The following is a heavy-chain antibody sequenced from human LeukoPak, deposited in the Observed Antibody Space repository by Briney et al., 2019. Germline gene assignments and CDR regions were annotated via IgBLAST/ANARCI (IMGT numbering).Heavy chain of an antibody. J-gene: IGHJ3*02. V-gene: IGHV3-30*04. Sequence: GRSLRLSCAASGFTFSSYAMHWVRQAPGKGLEWVAVISYDGSNKYYADSVKGRFTVSRDNSKNTLYLQMNSLRAEDTALYYCASSSWAPDAFDIWGQGTMVTVSS. D-gene: IGHD6-13*01. CDR3: ASSSWAPDAFDI. CDR1: GFTFSSYA. CDR2: ISYDGSNK.